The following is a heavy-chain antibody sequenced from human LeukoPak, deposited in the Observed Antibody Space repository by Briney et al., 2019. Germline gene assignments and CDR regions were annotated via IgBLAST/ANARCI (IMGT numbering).Heavy chain of an antibody. D-gene: IGHD4-17*01. Sequence: SETLSLTCIVSDASFSSHYWTWIRQPPGKGLEWIGYISYTGSTNYNPSLKSRVTISVDTSKNQFSLKLSSVTAADTAVYYCARDPTTVTKGFDIWGQGTMVTVSS. J-gene: IGHJ3*02. CDR1: DASFSSHY. CDR3: ARDPTTVTKGFDI. CDR2: ISYTGST. V-gene: IGHV4-59*11.